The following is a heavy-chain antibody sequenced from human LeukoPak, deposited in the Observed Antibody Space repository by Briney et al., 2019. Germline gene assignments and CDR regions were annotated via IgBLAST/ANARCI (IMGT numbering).Heavy chain of an antibody. Sequence: GGSLRLSCAASGFTFNTYTVNWVRQAPGKGLEWVSSNTASSTAIYSADSVKGRFTISRDNAKNFLYLQMNSLRAEDTAVYYCARTYYDILTGYNPYFDYWGQGILVTVSS. CDR2: NTASSTAI. D-gene: IGHD3-9*01. J-gene: IGHJ4*02. CDR1: GFTFNTYT. V-gene: IGHV3-21*01. CDR3: ARTYYDILTGYNPYFDY.